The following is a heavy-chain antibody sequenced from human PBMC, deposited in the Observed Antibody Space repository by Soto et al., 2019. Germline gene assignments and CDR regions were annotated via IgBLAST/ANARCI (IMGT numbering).Heavy chain of an antibody. Sequence: PSETLSLICTVSGGSISSGDYYWSWIRQPPGKGLEWIGYIYYSGSTYYNPSLKSRVTISVDTSKNQFSLKLSSVTAADTAVYYCARVNSGYEIYDYWGQGTLVTVSS. V-gene: IGHV4-30-4*01. D-gene: IGHD5-12*01. J-gene: IGHJ4*02. CDR2: IYYSGST. CDR1: GGSISSGDYY. CDR3: ARVNSGYEIYDY.